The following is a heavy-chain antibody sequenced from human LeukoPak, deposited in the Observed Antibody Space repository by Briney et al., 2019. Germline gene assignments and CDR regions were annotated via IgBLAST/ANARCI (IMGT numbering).Heavy chain of an antibody. CDR3: ARWGSTSCYDY. Sequence: GSLRLSCAASGFTFSTYAMHWVRQAPGKGLEYVSAISTNGDSTYYADSVKGRFTISRDNSKNTLFLQMGSLRADDMAVYYCARWGSTSCYDYWGQGTLVTVSS. V-gene: IGHV3-64*02. D-gene: IGHD2-2*01. J-gene: IGHJ4*02. CDR2: ISTNGDST. CDR1: GFTFSTYA.